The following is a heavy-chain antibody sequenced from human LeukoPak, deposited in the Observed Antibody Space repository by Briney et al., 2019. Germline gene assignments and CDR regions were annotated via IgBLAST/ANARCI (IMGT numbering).Heavy chain of an antibody. CDR2: ISAYNGNT. D-gene: IGHD6-19*01. V-gene: IGHV1-18*01. CDR3: ARHSGWYFNDYCYGMDV. Sequence: ASVKVSCKASGYTFTSYGISWVRQAPGQGLEWMGWISAYNGNTNYAQKLQGRVTMTTDTSTSTAYMELRSLRSDDTAVYYCARHSGWYFNDYCYGMDVWGQGTTVTVSS. CDR1: GYTFTSYG. J-gene: IGHJ6*02.